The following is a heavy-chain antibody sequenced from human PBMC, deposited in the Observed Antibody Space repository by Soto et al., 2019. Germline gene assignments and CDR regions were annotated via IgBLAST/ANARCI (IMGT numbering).Heavy chain of an antibody. V-gene: IGHV4-59*08. J-gene: IGHJ4*02. CDR2: IYYSGST. CDR1: GGSISSYY. Sequence: SETLSLTCTVSGGSISSYYWSWIRQPPGKGQEWIGYIYYSGSTNYNPSLKSRVTISVDTSKNQFSLKLSSVTAADTAVYYCARQMTTVTTPYFDYWGQGTLVTVSS. D-gene: IGHD4-17*01. CDR3: ARQMTTVTTPYFDY.